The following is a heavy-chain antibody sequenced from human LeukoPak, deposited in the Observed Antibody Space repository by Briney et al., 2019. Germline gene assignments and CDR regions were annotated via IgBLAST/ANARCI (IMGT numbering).Heavy chain of an antibody. Sequence: GGSLRLSCAASGFTFSGHWMSWVRQAPGKGLEWVANINQGGSDKYYVDSVKGRLSISRDNANNLLYLQMNSLRGEDTAVYYCTRDRSRAEDDWGQGTLVTVSS. CDR2: INQGGSDK. D-gene: IGHD1-14*01. CDR1: GFTFSGHW. V-gene: IGHV3-7*01. J-gene: IGHJ4*02. CDR3: TRDRSRAEDD.